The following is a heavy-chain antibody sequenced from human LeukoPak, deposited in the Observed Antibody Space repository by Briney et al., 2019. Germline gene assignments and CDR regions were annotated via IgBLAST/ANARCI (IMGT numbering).Heavy chain of an antibody. J-gene: IGHJ4*02. V-gene: IGHV4-39*07. D-gene: IGHD1-26*01. CDR1: GASISGSGYY. CDR3: ARDVGATPGYFDY. Sequence: PSETLSLTCTVSGASISGSGYYWGWIRQPPGKGLEWIGSIYHSGSTYYNPSLRSRVTISVDTSKNQFSLKLSSVTAADTAVYYCARDVGATPGYFDYWGQGTLVTVSS. CDR2: IYHSGST.